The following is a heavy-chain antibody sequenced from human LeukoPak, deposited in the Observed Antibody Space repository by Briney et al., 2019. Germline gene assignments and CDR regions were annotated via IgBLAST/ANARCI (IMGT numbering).Heavy chain of an antibody. D-gene: IGHD3-22*01. J-gene: IGHJ4*02. CDR2: ISYDGSNK. CDR1: GFTFSSYA. Sequence: GGSLRLSCAASGFTFSSYAMHWVRQAPGKGLEWVAVISYDGSNKYYADSVKGRFTISRDNSKNTLYLQMNSLRAEDTAVYYCARVRGIDSSGYPFDCWGQGTLVTVSS. CDR3: ARVRGIDSSGYPFDC. V-gene: IGHV3-30-3*01.